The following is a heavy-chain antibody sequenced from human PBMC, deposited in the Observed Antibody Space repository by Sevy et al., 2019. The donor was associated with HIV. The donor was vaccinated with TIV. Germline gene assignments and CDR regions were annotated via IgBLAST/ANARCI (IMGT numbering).Heavy chain of an antibody. CDR3: GGFGRLLIISGDTFEI. CDR2: IYHSGST. V-gene: IGHV4-38-2*01. CDR1: GYSISSAYS. D-gene: IGHD3-9*01. J-gene: IGHJ3*02. Sequence: SETLSLTCAVSGYSISSAYSWGWIRQPPGKGLEWIGNIYHSGSTYYNPSLNSRVTISVDTSKNQFSLKLNSVTAADTAGYYCGGFGRLLIISGDTFEIWGQGTMVTVSS.